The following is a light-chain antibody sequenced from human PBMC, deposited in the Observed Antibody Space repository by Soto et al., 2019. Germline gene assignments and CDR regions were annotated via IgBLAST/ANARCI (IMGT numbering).Light chain of an antibody. V-gene: IGLV2-11*01. CDR1: NSDVGTYNY. J-gene: IGLJ1*01. CDR2: DVT. Sequence: QAVVTQPRSVSGSPGQSVTISCTGTNSDVGTYNYVSWYQQHPGKAPKLMIYDVTKRPSGVPDRFSGSKSGNTASLTISGLQADDEADYYCCSYAGRYIYVFGTGTKLTVL. CDR3: CSYAGRYIYV.